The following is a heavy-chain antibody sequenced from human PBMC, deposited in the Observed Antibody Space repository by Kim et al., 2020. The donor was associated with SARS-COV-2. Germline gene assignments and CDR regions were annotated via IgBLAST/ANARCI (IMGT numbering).Heavy chain of an antibody. Sequence: GRFTISRDNSKNTLYLQMNSLRAEDTAVYYCARERTYYYGSGSYLGWFDPWGQGTLVTVSS. J-gene: IGHJ5*02. D-gene: IGHD3-10*01. V-gene: IGHV3-66*01. CDR3: ARERTYYYGSGSYLGWFDP.